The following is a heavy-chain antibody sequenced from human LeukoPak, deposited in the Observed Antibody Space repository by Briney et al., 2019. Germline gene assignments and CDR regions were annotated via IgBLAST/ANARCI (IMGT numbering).Heavy chain of an antibody. J-gene: IGHJ4*02. CDR2: IYSIGST. V-gene: IGHV3-53*01. D-gene: IGHD3-10*01. CDR3: VRDSDSFGFDH. CDR1: GFSVSSNF. Sequence: SGGSQRLSCATSGFSVSSNFMSWVRQAPGKGLEWVSVIYSIGSTYYTDSVKGRFTISRDNSKSTVYLQMDSLRAEDTAVYYCVRDSDSFGFDHWGQGTLVTVSS.